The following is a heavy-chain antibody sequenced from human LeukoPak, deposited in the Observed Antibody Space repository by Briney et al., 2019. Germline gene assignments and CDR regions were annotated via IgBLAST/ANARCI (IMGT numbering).Heavy chain of an antibody. CDR3: ASGLYSSGWYQGVDY. Sequence: GGSLRLSCEASGFTFSTYAMSWVRQAPGKGLEWVAGISGSGSITYYADSVKGRFTISRDNSKNTLYLQMNSLRAEDTAVYYCASGLYSSGWYQGVDYWGQGTLVTVSS. D-gene: IGHD6-19*01. CDR2: ISGSGSIT. V-gene: IGHV3-23*01. J-gene: IGHJ4*02. CDR1: GFTFSTYA.